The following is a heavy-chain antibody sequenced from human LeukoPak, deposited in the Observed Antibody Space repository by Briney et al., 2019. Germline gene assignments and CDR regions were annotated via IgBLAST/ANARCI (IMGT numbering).Heavy chain of an antibody. CDR2: INSDESWT. Sequence: GGSLRLSCAASGNYWMHWVRQAPGKGLVWVSHINSDESWTSYADSVKGRFTISRDNSKNTLYLQMNSLRAEDTAVYYCAKGSRSIAVDNLCDYWGQGTLVTVSS. J-gene: IGHJ4*02. V-gene: IGHV3-74*01. CDR3: AKGSRSIAVDNLCDY. D-gene: IGHD6-6*01. CDR1: GNYW.